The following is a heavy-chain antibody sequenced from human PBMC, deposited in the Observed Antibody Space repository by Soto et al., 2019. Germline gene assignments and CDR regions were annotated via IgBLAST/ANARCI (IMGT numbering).Heavy chain of an antibody. D-gene: IGHD3-22*01. CDR1: GGSFSGYY. V-gene: IGHV4-34*01. CDR2: INHSGST. CDR3: ARGGNYYDSSGYYQNWFDP. Sequence: LSLTCAVYGGSFSGYYWSWIRQPPGKGLEWIGEINHSGSTNYNPSLKSRVTISVDTSKNQFSLKLSSVTAADTAVYYCARGGNYYDSSGYYQNWFDPWGQGALVTVSS. J-gene: IGHJ5*02.